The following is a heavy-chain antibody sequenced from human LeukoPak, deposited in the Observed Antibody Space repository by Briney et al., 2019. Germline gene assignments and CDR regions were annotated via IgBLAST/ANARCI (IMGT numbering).Heavy chain of an antibody. CDR1: GFTFSSYS. Sequence: GGSLRLSCAASGFTFSSYSMNWVRQAPGKGLEWVSAISGSGGSTYYADSVKGRFTISRDNSKNTLYLQMNSLRAEDTAVYYCARVPNSSGYYSGDLVFYFDYWGQGTLVTVSS. CDR2: ISGSGGST. V-gene: IGHV3-23*01. CDR3: ARVPNSSGYYSGDLVFYFDY. D-gene: IGHD3-22*01. J-gene: IGHJ4*02.